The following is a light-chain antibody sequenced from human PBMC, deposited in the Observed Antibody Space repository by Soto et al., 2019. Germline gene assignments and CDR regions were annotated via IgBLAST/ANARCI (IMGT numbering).Light chain of an antibody. CDR1: QSVRDN. V-gene: IGKV3-15*01. CDR3: QQYNNWPET. CDR2: GAS. J-gene: IGKJ3*01. Sequence: EILLTQSPGALAVSPGEVATLSCRASQSVRDNLAWYQQKPGQAPRLLIYGASSRATGIPARFSGSGSGTEFTLTISSLQSEDFAVYYCQQYNNWPETFGPGTRWIS.